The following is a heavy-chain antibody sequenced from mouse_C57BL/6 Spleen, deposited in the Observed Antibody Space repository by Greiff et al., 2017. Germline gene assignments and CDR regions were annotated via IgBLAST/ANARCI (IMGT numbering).Heavy chain of an antibody. J-gene: IGHJ4*01. CDR2: IWSGRST. CDR1: GFSLTSYG. Sequence: VQLQQSGPGLVKPSQSLSITCTVSGFSLTSYGVHWVSQSPGKGLEWLGVIWSGRSTDYNAAFISRMSISKDNSKSQVFFKMNSLQADDTAIYYCARNTHPYYAMDYWGQGTSVTVSS. V-gene: IGHV2-2*01. CDR3: ARNTHPYYAMDY.